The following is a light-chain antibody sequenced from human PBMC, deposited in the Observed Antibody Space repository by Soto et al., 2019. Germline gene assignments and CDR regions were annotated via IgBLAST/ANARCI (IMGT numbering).Light chain of an antibody. CDR1: QSISSN. CDR2: AAS. V-gene: IGKV1-39*01. J-gene: IGKJ3*01. CDR3: QQSCSTPFT. Sequence: DIQMTQSPSSLSASVGDRVTITCRASQSISSNSIWYQQKPGKAPQLLIYAASSLQSGVPSRFSGSGSATDFTLTISSLHPEDSATYYYQQSCSTPFTFGPGTKVDIK.